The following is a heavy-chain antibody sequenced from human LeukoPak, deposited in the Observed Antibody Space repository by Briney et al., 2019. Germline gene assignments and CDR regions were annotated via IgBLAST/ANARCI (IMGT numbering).Heavy chain of an antibody. Sequence: ASVKVSCKVSGYTLTELSMHWVRQAPGKGLEWMGGFDPEDGETIYAQKFQGRVTMTEDTSTDTAYMELSSLRSEDTAVYYCASRSITGGSYYGYYFDYWGQGTLVTVSS. J-gene: IGHJ4*02. D-gene: IGHD1-26*01. CDR1: GYTLTELS. V-gene: IGHV1-24*01. CDR3: ASRSITGGSYYGYYFDY. CDR2: FDPEDGET.